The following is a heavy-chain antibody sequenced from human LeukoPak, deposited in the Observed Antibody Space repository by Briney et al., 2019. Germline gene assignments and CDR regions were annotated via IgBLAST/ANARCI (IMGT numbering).Heavy chain of an antibody. CDR1: GGSISTSRYS. D-gene: IGHD6-13*01. Sequence: SETLSLTCTVSGGSISTSRYSWGWIRQPPGKGLEWIGNILYSGTTYYNPSLKSRVTMSVDTSQIQFSLKMSSVTAADTAVYYCARAHSSSRMMADYWGQGTLVTVSS. CDR3: ARAHSSSRMMADY. J-gene: IGHJ4*02. V-gene: IGHV4-39*07. CDR2: ILYSGTT.